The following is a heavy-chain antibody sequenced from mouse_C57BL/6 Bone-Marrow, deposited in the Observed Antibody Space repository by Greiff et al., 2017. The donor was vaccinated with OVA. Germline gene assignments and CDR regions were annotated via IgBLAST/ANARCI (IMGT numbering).Heavy chain of an antibody. V-gene: IGHV3-6*01. D-gene: IGHD1-2*01. CDR2: ISYDGSN. CDR1: GYSITSGYY. Sequence: EVKLMESGPGLVKPSQSLSLTCSVTGYSITSGYYWNWIRQFPGNKLEWMGYISYDGSNNYNPSLKNRISITRDTSKNQFFLKLNSVTTEDTATYYCARDRLLWYFDVWGTGTTVTVSS. CDR3: ARDRLLWYFDV. J-gene: IGHJ1*03.